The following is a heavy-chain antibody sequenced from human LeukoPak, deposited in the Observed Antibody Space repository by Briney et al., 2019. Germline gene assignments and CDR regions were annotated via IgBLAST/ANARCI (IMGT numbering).Heavy chain of an antibody. CDR1: GYSISSGYY. Sequence: SETLSLTCTVSGYSISSGYYWGWIRQPPGKGLEWIGSIYHSGSTYYNPSLKSRVTISVDTSKNQFSLKLSSVTAADTAVYYCARGRRGGDGYNYDYWGQGTLVTVSS. J-gene: IGHJ4*02. D-gene: IGHD5-24*01. CDR2: IYHSGST. V-gene: IGHV4-38-2*02. CDR3: ARGRRGGDGYNYDY.